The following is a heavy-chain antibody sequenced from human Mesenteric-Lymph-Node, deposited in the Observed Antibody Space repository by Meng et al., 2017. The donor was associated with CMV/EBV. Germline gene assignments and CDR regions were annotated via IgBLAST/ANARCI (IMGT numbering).Heavy chain of an antibody. D-gene: IGHD3-10*01. V-gene: IGHV4-34*01. CDR2: IDQSGTT. CDR3: ARGWFGELFA. CDR1: GGSSSGHY. Sequence: LSLPCAVYGGSSSGHYWTWIRRPPGKGLEWVGEIDQSGTTNYNPSLKSRVTISIETPRSHFSLKLRSVTAADTAVYYCARGWFGELFAWGQGTLVTVSS. J-gene: IGHJ5*02.